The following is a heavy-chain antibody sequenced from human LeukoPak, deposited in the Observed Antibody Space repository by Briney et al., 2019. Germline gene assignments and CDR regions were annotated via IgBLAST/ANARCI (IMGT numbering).Heavy chain of an antibody. CDR3: AKDSRTTDHHCYMDV. D-gene: IGHD1-14*01. CDR2: ISRSDSAART. Sequence: GGSLRLSCAASGFSFSDYAMNWVRQAPGKGLEWVSSISRSDSAARTYYADSVKGLFTVSRDNSKNTLYLQMNSLRAEDTAVYYCAKDSRTTDHHCYMDVWGKGTTVTVSS. V-gene: IGHV3-23*01. CDR1: GFSFSDYA. J-gene: IGHJ6*03.